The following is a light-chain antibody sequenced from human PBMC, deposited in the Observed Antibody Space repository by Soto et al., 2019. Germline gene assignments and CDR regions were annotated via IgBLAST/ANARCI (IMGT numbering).Light chain of an antibody. J-gene: IGKJ1*01. CDR1: QSVLLSSNNKNF. CDR3: HQYYSTPQT. Sequence: DIVMTQSPDSLAVSLGERATINCKSSQSVLLSSNNKNFLAWYQQKPGQPPKLLIYWASTRESGVPDRFSGXGSGXXXXXXXXSLQAEDVXVYYCHQYYSTPQTFGQGTKVEIK. CDR2: WAS. V-gene: IGKV4-1*01.